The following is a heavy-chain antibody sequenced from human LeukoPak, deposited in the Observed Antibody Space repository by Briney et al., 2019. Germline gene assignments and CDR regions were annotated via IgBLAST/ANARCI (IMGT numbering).Heavy chain of an antibody. CDR3: ARDTEVENDYYYYYMDV. Sequence: ASVKVSCKASGYTFTGYYMHWVRQAPGQGLEWMGWINPNSGGTNYAQKFQGRVTMTRDTSISTAYMELSSLRSEDTAVYYCARDTEVENDYYYYYMDVWGKGTTVTVSS. D-gene: IGHD4-23*01. CDR1: GYTFTGYY. CDR2: INPNSGGT. J-gene: IGHJ6*03. V-gene: IGHV1-2*02.